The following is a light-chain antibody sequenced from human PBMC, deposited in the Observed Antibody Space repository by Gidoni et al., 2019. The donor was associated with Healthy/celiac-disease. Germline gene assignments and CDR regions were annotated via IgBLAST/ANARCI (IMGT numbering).Light chain of an antibody. CDR2: WAS. CDR3: QQYYSTPRT. J-gene: IGKJ1*01. V-gene: IGKV4-1*01. Sequence: DIVMTQSPDSLAVALGERATINCKSSQSVLYSSNNKYYFDWYQQTPGPPPKLLIYWASTREAMVPDLFSGSWSGTDFTLTSSILQAEYVAVYYCQQYYSTPRTFGQGTKVEIK. CDR1: QSVLYSSNNKYY.